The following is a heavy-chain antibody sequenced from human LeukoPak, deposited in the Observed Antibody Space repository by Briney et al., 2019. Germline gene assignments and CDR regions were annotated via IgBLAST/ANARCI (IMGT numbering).Heavy chain of an antibody. CDR2: ISGSGGST. J-gene: IGHJ4*02. CDR3: AKDYLLWYSSHVGD. Sequence: PGGSLRLSCAASGFTFSSYGMSWVRQAPGKGLEWVSAISGSGGSTYYADSVKGRFTISRDNSKNTLYLQMNSLRAEDTAVYYCAKDYLLWYSSHVGDWGQGTLVTVSS. CDR1: GFTFSSYG. V-gene: IGHV3-23*01. D-gene: IGHD6-19*01.